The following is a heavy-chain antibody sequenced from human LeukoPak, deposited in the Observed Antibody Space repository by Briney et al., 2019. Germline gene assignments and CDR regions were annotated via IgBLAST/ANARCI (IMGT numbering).Heavy chain of an antibody. J-gene: IGHJ6*03. CDR1: GVSISSHY. Sequence: SETLSLTCTVSGVSISSHYWTWIRQSPVKGLEWIGDISNSGSTSYYPSVKSRVTISIDTSKNQFSLKLSSVTAADTAVYYCGRDALVGYFSYYYMDVWGKGTTVTVSS. D-gene: IGHD2-15*01. CDR2: ISNSGST. CDR3: GRDALVGYFSYYYMDV. V-gene: IGHV4-59*11.